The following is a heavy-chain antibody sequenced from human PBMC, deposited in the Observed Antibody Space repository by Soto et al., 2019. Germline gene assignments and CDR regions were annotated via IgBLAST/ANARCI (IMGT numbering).Heavy chain of an antibody. CDR3: AREGRRYDFWSGSYYYYGMDA. CDR1: GGSISSYY. V-gene: IGHV4-59*01. D-gene: IGHD3-3*01. CDR2: IYYSGST. Sequence: SLTCTVSGGSISSYYWSWIRQPPGKGLEWIGYIYYSGSTNYNPSLKSRVTISVDTSKNQFSLKLSSVTAADTAVYYCAREGRRYDFWSGSYYYYGMDAWGQGTTVTVSS. J-gene: IGHJ6*02.